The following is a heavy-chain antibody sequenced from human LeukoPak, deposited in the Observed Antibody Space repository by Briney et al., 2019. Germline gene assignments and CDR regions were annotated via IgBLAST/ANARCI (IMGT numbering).Heavy chain of an antibody. Sequence: ASLKVSCKASGYTFTGYYMRWVRHAPGQGLEWKGWINPNSGGTNYAQKFQGRVTMTRDTSISTAYMELSRLRSDDTAVYYCAREVRDADAFDIWGQGTMVTVSS. J-gene: IGHJ3*02. CDR3: AREVRDADAFDI. V-gene: IGHV1-2*02. CDR2: INPNSGGT. D-gene: IGHD4/OR15-4a*01. CDR1: GYTFTGYY.